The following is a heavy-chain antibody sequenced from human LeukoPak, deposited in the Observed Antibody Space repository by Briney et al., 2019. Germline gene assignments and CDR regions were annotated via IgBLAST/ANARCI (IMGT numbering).Heavy chain of an antibody. Sequence: GGSLRLSCAASGFTFSSYAMSWVRQAPGKGLEWVSAISGSGGSTYYADSVRGRFTISRDNSKNTLYLQMNSLRAEDTAVYYCAKDNGLFEQMGAFDIWGQGTMVTVSS. CDR1: GFTFSSYA. J-gene: IGHJ3*02. V-gene: IGHV3-23*01. CDR2: ISGSGGST. CDR3: AKDNGLFEQMGAFDI. D-gene: IGHD6-13*01.